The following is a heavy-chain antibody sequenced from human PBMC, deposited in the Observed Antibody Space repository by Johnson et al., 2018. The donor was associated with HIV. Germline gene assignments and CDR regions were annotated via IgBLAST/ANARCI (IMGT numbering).Heavy chain of an antibody. Sequence: VQLVESGGGLVKPGGSLRLSCAASGFTFSNVWISWVRQAPGKGLEWVGRINRKIEAEATDYAAPVKGRFTISRDDSKNTLFLQMSSLKTDDTAVYYCARGVIAVAGSWGAFDIWGQGTMVTVSS. CDR3: ARGVIAVAGSWGAFDI. V-gene: IGHV3-15*01. J-gene: IGHJ3*02. D-gene: IGHD6-19*01. CDR2: INRKIEAEAT. CDR1: GFTFSNVW.